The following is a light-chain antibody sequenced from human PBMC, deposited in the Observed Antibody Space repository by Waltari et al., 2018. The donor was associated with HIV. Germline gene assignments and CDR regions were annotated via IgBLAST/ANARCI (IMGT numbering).Light chain of an antibody. CDR3: CAYAGSTTYVI. J-gene: IGLJ2*01. V-gene: IGLV2-23*02. Sequence: QSALTQPASVSGSPGQSITFSCTGHSRDVGGYNIGSWYQQHPGKATKLMIYEVSKRPAGVSNRFSGSKSGNTASLTISGLQAEDEADYYCCAYAGSTTYVIFGGGTKLTVL. CDR1: SRDVGGYNI. CDR2: EVS.